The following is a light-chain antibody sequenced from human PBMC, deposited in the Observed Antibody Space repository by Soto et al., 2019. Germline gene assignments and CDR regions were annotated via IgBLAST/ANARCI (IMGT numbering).Light chain of an antibody. J-gene: IGKJ4*01. CDR2: GAS. CDR1: QSVSSN. CDR3: QQYGGSLT. Sequence: EIVMTQNRATLSLAGGESTTLSFRASQSVSSNLAWYQHNPGQAPRLLINGASTRAIGIPDRFSGSGSGTDFTLSVSRLEPEEFAVYYCQQYGGSLTCGGGTKVDIK. V-gene: IGKV3-20*01.